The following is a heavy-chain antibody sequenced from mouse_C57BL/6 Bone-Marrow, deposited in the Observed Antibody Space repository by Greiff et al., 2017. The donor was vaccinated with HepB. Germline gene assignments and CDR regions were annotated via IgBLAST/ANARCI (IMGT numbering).Heavy chain of an antibody. CDR2: ISSGGSYT. J-gene: IGHJ3*01. CDR1: GFTFSSYG. Sequence: EVQRVESGGDLVKPGGSLKLSCAASGFTFSSYGMSWVRQTPDKRLEWVATISSGGSYTYYPDSVKGRFTISRDNAKNTLYLQMSSLKSEDTAMYYCASYGSSPWFAYWGQGTLVTVSA. V-gene: IGHV5-6*01. D-gene: IGHD1-1*01. CDR3: ASYGSSPWFAY.